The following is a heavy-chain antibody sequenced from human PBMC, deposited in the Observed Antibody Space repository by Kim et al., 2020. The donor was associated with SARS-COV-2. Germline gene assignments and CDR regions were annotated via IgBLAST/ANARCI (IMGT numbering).Heavy chain of an antibody. V-gene: IGHV3-7*01. J-gene: IGHJ4*02. Sequence: YVDSVKCRFTMSRDNAKNSLYLQMSSRRTEDTAIYYCAALDSVQVPGGIWGQGTLVTVSS. D-gene: IGHD3-10*01. CDR3: AALDSVQVPGGI.